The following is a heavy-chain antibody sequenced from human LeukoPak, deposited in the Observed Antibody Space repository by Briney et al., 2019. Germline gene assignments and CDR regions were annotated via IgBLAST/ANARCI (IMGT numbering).Heavy chain of an antibody. CDR2: IYYSGST. D-gene: IGHD3-10*01. CDR3: ATQNYYGSGSYNWFDP. V-gene: IGHV4-31*03. Sequence: SETLSLTCTVSGGSISSGGYYWSWIRQHSGKGLEWIGYIYYSGSTYYNPSLKSRVTISVDTSKNQFSLKLSSVTAADTAVYYCATQNYYGSGSYNWFDPWGQGTLVTVSS. CDR1: GGSISSGGYY. J-gene: IGHJ5*02.